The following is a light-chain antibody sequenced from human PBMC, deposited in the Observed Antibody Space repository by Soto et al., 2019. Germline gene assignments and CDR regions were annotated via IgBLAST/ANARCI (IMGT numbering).Light chain of an antibody. CDR3: SSFASSNTEV. Sequence: QSALTQPASVSGSPGQSITISCTGTSSDVGGYNYVSWYQHHPGKAPKLMIYDVSNRPSGVSNRFSGSKSGNTASLTIAGLQAEDEADYYCSSFASSNTEVFGGGTKLTVL. J-gene: IGLJ2*01. CDR2: DVS. V-gene: IGLV2-14*03. CDR1: SSDVGGYNY.